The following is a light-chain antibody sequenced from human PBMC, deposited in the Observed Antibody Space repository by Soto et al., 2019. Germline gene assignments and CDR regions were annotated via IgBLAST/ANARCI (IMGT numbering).Light chain of an antibody. CDR1: QSVSSSY. CDR3: QQYNDWPLT. CDR2: GAS. V-gene: IGKV3-20*01. Sequence: EIVLTQSPGTLSLSPGERATLSCRASQSVSSSYLAWYQQKPGQAPRLLIYGASSRATGIPDRFSGSGSGTDFTLTINSLQSEDFAVYYCQQYNDWPLTFGGGTKVDIK. J-gene: IGKJ4*01.